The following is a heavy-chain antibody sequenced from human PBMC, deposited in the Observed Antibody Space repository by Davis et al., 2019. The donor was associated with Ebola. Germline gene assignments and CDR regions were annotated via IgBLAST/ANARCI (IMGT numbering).Heavy chain of an antibody. J-gene: IGHJ6*02. V-gene: IGHV1-46*01. CDR2: INPSGGST. CDR3: ARSPTVIQYYYYYGMDV. Sequence: ASVKVSCKASGYTFTSYGISWVRQAPGQGLEWMGIINPSGGSTSYAQKFQGRVTMTRDTSTSTVYMELSRLRSEDTAVYYCARSPTVIQYYYYYGMDVWGQGTTVTVSS. D-gene: IGHD4-17*01. CDR1: GYTFTSYG.